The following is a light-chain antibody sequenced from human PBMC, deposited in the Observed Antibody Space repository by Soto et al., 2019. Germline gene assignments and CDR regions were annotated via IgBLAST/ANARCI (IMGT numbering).Light chain of an antibody. V-gene: IGKV3-11*01. CDR3: QHRSNWPGT. J-gene: IGKJ2*01. CDR1: QSVGSD. CDR2: DAS. Sequence: EIVLTQSPATLSLSPGERATVSCTASQSVGSDLVWYQHKPGQPPRLLIYDASNRASGIPARFSGSGSGTDFSLTVINLEPEDFAVYYCQHRSNWPGTFGQGTKVEIK.